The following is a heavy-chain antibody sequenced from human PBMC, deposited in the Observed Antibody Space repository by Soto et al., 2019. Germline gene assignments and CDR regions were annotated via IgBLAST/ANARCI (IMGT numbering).Heavy chain of an antibody. CDR3: ARIKSTIWAEGEDY. V-gene: IGHV3-33*01. CDR1: GFTFSSYG. Sequence: QVQLVESGGGVVQPGTSLRLSCAASGFTFSSYGMHWVRQAPGKGLEWVALIWYDGSNKNYADSVKGRFTISRDNXXNTLYLQMNSLSAEDTAVYYCARIKSTIWAEGEDYWGQGTLVTVSS. CDR2: IWYDGSNK. J-gene: IGHJ4*02. D-gene: IGHD3-16*01.